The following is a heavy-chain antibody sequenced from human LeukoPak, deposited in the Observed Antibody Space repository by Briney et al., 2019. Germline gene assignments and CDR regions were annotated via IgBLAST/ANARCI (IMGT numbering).Heavy chain of an antibody. V-gene: IGHV3-30*02. CDR2: IRYDGSNK. CDR1: GFTFSSHG. Sequence: GGSLRLSYAASGFTFSSHGMHWVRQTPAKGLEWVAFIRYDGSNKYYADSVKGRFIISRDNSKNTLFLQMNSLRPEDTAVYYCAEGGKYDILTGYRRSRLLGDFWGQGTLVTVSS. CDR3: AEGGKYDILTGYRRSRLLGDF. J-gene: IGHJ4*02. D-gene: IGHD3-9*01.